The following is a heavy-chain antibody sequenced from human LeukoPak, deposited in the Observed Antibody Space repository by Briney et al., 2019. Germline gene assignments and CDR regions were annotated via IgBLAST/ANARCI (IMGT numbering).Heavy chain of an antibody. V-gene: IGHV4-59*08. D-gene: IGHD1-26*01. CDR1: GGSISSYY. Sequence: SETLSLTCTVAGGSISSYYWSWLRQPPGKGLEWIGYIYYSGGTNYNPSLKSRVTISVDTSKNKFSLKRSSVTAADTAGYYCATPRWVPPSWWSFDIWGRGTLVTVSS. J-gene: IGHJ2*01. CDR2: IYYSGGT. CDR3: ATPRWVPPSWWSFDI.